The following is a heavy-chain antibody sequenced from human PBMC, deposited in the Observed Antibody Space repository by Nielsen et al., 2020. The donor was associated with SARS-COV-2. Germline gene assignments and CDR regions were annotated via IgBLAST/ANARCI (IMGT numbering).Heavy chain of an antibody. V-gene: IGHV2-70*12. CDR3: AHSDVLLWFGELLPGFDY. CDR1: GFSLSTSGMC. CDR2: IDWDDDK. J-gene: IGHJ4*02. Sequence: SGPTLVKPTQTLTLTCTFSGFSLSTSGMCVSWIRQPPGKALEWLARIDWDDDKFYSTSLKTRLTISKDTSKNQVVLTMTNMDPVDTATYYCAHSDVLLWFGELLPGFDYWGQGTLVTVSS. D-gene: IGHD3-10*01.